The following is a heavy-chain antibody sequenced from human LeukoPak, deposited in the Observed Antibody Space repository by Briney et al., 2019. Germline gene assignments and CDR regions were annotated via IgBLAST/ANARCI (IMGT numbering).Heavy chain of an antibody. CDR3: ASQPGGVTNFFDY. CDR1: GGSISSSSYY. J-gene: IGHJ4*02. CDR2: VYYSGST. Sequence: SETLSLTCTVSGGSISSSSYYWGWIRQPPGTGLEWIGSVYYSGSTYYNPSLKSRVTISVDTSKNQFSLKLSSVTAADTAVYYCASQPGGVTNFFDYWGQGTLVTVSS. D-gene: IGHD2-21*02. V-gene: IGHV4-39*01.